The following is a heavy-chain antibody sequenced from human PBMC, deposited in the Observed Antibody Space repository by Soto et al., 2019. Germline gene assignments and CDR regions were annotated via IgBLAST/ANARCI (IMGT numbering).Heavy chain of an antibody. CDR2: IYYSGST. Sequence: SETLSLTCTVSGCSISSYYWSWIRQPPGKGLEWIGYIYYSGSTYYNPSLKSRVTISVDTSKNQFSLKLSSVTAADTAVYYCARDLYDSSGYTTGAFDIWGQGTMVTVSS. CDR1: GCSISSYY. CDR3: ARDLYDSSGYTTGAFDI. V-gene: IGHV4-59*12. D-gene: IGHD3-22*01. J-gene: IGHJ3*02.